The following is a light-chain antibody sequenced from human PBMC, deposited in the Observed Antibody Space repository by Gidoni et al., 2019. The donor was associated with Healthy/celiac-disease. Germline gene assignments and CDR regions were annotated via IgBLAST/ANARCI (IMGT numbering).Light chain of an antibody. CDR2: AAS. CDR1: QSISSY. CDR3: QQSYSTPPT. J-gene: IGKJ4*01. V-gene: IGKV1-39*01. Sequence: DIQMTQSPSSLSASVGDRVTITCRASQSISSYFNWYQQKPVKAPTLLIYAASSLQSGVPSRFSGSGSGTDFTLTISSLQPEDFATYYCQQSYSTPPTFGGGTKVEIK.